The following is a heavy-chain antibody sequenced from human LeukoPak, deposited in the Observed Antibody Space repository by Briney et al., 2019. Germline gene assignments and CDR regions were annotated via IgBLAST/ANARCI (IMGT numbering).Heavy chain of an antibody. D-gene: IGHD3-10*01. CDR2: ISSSSSYI. CDR1: GFTFSSYS. CDR3: ASYGSGSYYNVGSLGY. V-gene: IGHV3-21*01. Sequence: PGGSLGLSCAASGFTFSSYSMNWVRQAPGKGLEWVSSISSSSSYIYYADSVKGRFTISRDNAKNSLYLQMNSLRAEDTAVYYCASYGSGSYYNVGSLGYWGQGTLVTVSS. J-gene: IGHJ4*02.